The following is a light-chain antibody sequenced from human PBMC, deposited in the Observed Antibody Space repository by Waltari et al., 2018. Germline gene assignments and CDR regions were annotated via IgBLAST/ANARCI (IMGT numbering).Light chain of an antibody. CDR2: LGS. Sequence: DIVVTQSPLSLHVTPGEPASISCRSSQSLLHSTGYNYLDWYLQKPGQSPQLLIYLGSNRASGVPDRFSGSGSGTDFTLKISRVEAEDVGVYYCMQSLRALWTFGQGTKVEIK. V-gene: IGKV2-28*01. CDR3: MQSLRALWT. J-gene: IGKJ1*01. CDR1: QSLLHSTGYNY.